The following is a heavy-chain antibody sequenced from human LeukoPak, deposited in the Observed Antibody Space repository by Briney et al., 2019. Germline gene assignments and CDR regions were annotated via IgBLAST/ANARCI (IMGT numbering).Heavy chain of an antibody. CDR1: GFSLSSYL. CDR3: ATRITMVRGDLY. Sequence: GGSLRLSCAASGFSLSSYLMSWVRQAPGKGLEWVSAISGSGDDTYYADSVKGRFTISRDKSKNTLYLQMNSLRAEETALYYCATRITMVRGDLYWGQGTLVTVSP. D-gene: IGHD3-10*01. J-gene: IGHJ4*02. V-gene: IGHV3-23*01. CDR2: ISGSGDDT.